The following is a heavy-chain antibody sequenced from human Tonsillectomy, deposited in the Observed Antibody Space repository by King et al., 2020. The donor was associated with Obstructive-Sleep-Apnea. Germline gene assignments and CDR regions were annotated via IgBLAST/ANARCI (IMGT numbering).Heavy chain of an antibody. CDR2: INHSGST. J-gene: IGHJ5*02. CDR3: ARGPSQVGRYFDRDP. V-gene: IGHV4-34*01. D-gene: IGHD3-9*01. CDR1: GGSFSGYY. Sequence: VQLQQWGAGLLKPSETLSLTCAVYGGSFSGYYWSWIRQPPGKGLEWIGEINHSGSTNYNPSLKSRVTISVDTSKNQFSLKLSSVTAADTAVYYCARGPSQVGRYFDRDPWGQGTLVTVSS.